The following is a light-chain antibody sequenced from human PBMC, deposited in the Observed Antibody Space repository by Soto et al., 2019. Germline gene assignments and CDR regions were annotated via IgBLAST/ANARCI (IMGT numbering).Light chain of an antibody. CDR3: QQANSFPLT. CDR2: AAS. Sequence: DIQMTQSPSSVSAYVGDRVTITCRARQGISSWLAWYQQKPGKAPKLLNYAASSLQSVFPSRISGSGSGTEFTITISSLQPEDFATYYCQQANSFPLTLVGGTKVEIK. CDR1: QGISSW. V-gene: IGKV1-12*01. J-gene: IGKJ4*01.